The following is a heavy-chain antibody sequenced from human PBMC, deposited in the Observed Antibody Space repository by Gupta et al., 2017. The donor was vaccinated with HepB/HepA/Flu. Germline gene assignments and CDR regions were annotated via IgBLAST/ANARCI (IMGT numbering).Heavy chain of an antibody. CDR1: GGSISSGGYY. J-gene: IGHJ4*02. CDR3: ARTEVVPAAMDVRFDY. Sequence: QVQLQESGPGLVKPSQTLSLTCPVSGGSISSGGYYWSWIRQHPGKGLEWIGYIYYSGSTYYNPSLKSRVTISVDTSKNQFSLKLSSVTAADTAVYYCARTEVVPAAMDVRFDYWGQGTLVTVSS. CDR2: IYYSGST. D-gene: IGHD2-2*01. V-gene: IGHV4-31*03.